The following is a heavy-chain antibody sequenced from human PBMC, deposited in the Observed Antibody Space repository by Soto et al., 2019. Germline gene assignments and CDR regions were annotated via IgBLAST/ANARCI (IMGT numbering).Heavy chain of an antibody. CDR3: ARDPILGYYDSSGYSSPGFQH. Sequence: ASVKVSCKASGYTFTSYGISWVRQAPGQGLEWMGWISAYNGNTNYAQKLQGRVTMTTDTSTSTAYMELRSLRSDDTAVYYCARDPILGYYDSSGYSSPGFQHWGQGTLLTVSS. J-gene: IGHJ1*01. CDR1: GYTFTSYG. D-gene: IGHD3-22*01. CDR2: ISAYNGNT. V-gene: IGHV1-18*01.